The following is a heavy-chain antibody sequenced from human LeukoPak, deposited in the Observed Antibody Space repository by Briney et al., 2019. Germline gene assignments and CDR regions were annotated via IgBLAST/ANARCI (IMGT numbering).Heavy chain of an antibody. CDR2: IYYSGST. J-gene: IGHJ5*02. CDR3: ARDPRGSVS. CDR1: GGSISSYY. Sequence: SETLSLTCTVSGGSISSYYWSWIRQPPGKGLEWIWYIYYSGSTNYNSYLKIRVTITVDTSKNQFSLKQRSVTAADTAVYYCARDPRGSVSWGQGTLVTVSS. V-gene: IGHV4-59*01. D-gene: IGHD3-10*01.